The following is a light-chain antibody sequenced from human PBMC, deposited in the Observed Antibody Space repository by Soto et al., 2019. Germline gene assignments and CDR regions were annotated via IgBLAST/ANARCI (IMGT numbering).Light chain of an antibody. CDR3: QQRSNWPPIT. J-gene: IGKJ5*01. CDR2: DAS. Sequence: ETVLTQSRATLSFSPWETASLSCRASQSVSRYLAWYQQKPGQAPRLLIYDASNRATGIPARFSGSGSGTDFTLTISSLEPEDFAVYYCQQRSNWPPITFGQGTRLEIK. CDR1: QSVSRY. V-gene: IGKV3-11*01.